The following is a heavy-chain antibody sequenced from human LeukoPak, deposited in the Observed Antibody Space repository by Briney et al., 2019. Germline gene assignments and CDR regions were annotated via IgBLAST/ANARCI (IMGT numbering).Heavy chain of an antibody. CDR1: GFTFSTFA. CDR3: ARDRGRYYMDV. D-gene: IGHD6-25*01. J-gene: IGHJ6*03. Sequence: PGGYLRLSCATSGFTFSTFAMIWVRQPPGKGLEWVSGIGTAGDIYYPGSVKGRFTISRENAKNSLYLQMNSLRAGDTAVYYCARDRGRYYMDVWGKGTTVTISS. V-gene: IGHV3-13*01. CDR2: IGTAGDI.